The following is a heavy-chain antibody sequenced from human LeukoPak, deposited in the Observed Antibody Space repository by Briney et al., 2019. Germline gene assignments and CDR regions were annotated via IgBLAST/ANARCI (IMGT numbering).Heavy chain of an antibody. J-gene: IGHJ4*02. CDR3: ARDKGDYLDY. CDR1: GFTFSRYA. V-gene: IGHV3-33*01. Sequence: GGSLRLSCAASGFTFSRYAMHWVRQAPGKGLEWVAVIWYDGSGKSYPDSVKGRFTISRDNSKNTLYLQMNGLRAEDTAVYFRARDKGDYLDYWGRGTLVTVSS. CDR2: IWYDGSGK.